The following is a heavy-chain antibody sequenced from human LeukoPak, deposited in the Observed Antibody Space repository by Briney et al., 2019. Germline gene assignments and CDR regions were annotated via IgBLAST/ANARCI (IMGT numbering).Heavy chain of an antibody. CDR3: ARDWALPAAGVMRGYFDY. J-gene: IGHJ4*02. CDR2: ISSSSSYI. V-gene: IGHV3-21*01. CDR1: GFTFSSYS. D-gene: IGHD2-2*01. Sequence: GGSLRLSCAASGFTFSSYSMNWVRQAPGKGLEWVSSISSSSSYIYYADSVKGRFTISRDNAKNSLYLQMNSLRAEDTAVYYCARDWALPAAGVMRGYFDYWGQGTLVTVSS.